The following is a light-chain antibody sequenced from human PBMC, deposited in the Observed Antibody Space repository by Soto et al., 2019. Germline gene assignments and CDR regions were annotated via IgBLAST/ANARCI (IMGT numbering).Light chain of an antibody. J-gene: IGLJ2*01. V-gene: IGLV2-14*01. CDR2: DVS. Sequence: QSALTQPASVSGSPGQSITISCTGTSSDVGGYNYVSWYQQQPGTAPKLMIYDVSNRPSGVSNRFSGSKSGNAASLTISGLQAEDEADYYCTSYTSSSTVVFGGGTQLTVL. CDR1: SSDVGGYNY. CDR3: TSYTSSSTVV.